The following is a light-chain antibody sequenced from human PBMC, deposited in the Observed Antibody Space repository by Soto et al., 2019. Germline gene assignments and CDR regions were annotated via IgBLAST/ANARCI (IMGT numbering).Light chain of an antibody. CDR3: CSYTTSNTRQIV. CDR2: DVT. Sequence: PALTAPGXVYGSPGQSMTIYCKETSSDVGGYNYVSWYQQQPGKAPKFMIYDVTNRPSGVSNRFSGSKSGNTASLTISGLQAEDEADYSCCSYTTSNTRQIVFGTGTKVTVL. J-gene: IGLJ1*01. V-gene: IGLV2-14*01. CDR1: SSDVGGYNY.